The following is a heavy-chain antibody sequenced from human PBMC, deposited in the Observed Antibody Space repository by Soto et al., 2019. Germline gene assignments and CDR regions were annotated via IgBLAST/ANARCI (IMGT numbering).Heavy chain of an antibody. CDR2: IYHSGST. J-gene: IGHJ4*02. Sequence: SWETLSLTCAVSGYSISTGYYWGWIRQPPGKGLEWIGSIYHSGSTYYNPSLKSRVTISVDTSKNQFSLKLRSVTAADTAVYYCASDPTPIAVANWGQGTLVTVSS. D-gene: IGHD6-19*01. V-gene: IGHV4-38-2*01. CDR1: GYSISTGYY. CDR3: ASDPTPIAVAN.